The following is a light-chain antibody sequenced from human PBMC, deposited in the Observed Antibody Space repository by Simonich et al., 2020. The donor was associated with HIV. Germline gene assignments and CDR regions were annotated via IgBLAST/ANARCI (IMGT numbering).Light chain of an antibody. CDR1: QSVSSNY. Sequence: EIVLTQSPGTLSLSPGEGATLSCRASQSVSSNYLAWYQQTPGLAPRLLIYDASSRATGIPDRFSGFGSGTDFTLTISRLEPEDFAVYYCQQYNNWPTFGQGTKLEIK. J-gene: IGKJ2*01. V-gene: IGKV3D-20*01. CDR3: QQYNNWPT. CDR2: DAS.